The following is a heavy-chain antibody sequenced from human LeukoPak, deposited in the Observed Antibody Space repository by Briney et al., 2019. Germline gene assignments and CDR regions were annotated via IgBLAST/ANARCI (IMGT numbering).Heavy chain of an antibody. J-gene: IGHJ4*02. CDR2: ISAYNGNT. Sequence: GASVKVSCKASGYTFTSYGISWVRQAPGQGLEWMGWISAYNGNTNYAQKLQGRVTMTTDTSTSTAYMELRSLRSDDTAVYYCARAGQLWFGELLLHFDYWGQGTLVTVSS. CDR1: GYTFTSYG. D-gene: IGHD3-10*01. CDR3: ARAGQLWFGELLLHFDY. V-gene: IGHV1-18*01.